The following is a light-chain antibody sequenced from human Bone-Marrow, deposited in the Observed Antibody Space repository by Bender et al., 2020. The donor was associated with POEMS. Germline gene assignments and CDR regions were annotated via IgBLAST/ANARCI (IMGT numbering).Light chain of an antibody. V-gene: IGLV1-47*01. J-gene: IGLJ3*02. Sequence: QSELTQPPSASGTPGQRVTISCSGSSSNIEYNYVYWYQQVPGTAPKLLICRNDQRPSGVPDRFSGSKSGTSASLAISGLQSEDEADYYCAVWDDSLNGWVFGGGTKLTVL. CDR3: AVWDDSLNGWV. CDR1: SSNIEYNY. CDR2: RND.